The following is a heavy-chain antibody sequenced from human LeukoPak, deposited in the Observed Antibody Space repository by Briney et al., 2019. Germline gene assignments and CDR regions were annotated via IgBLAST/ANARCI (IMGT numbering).Heavy chain of an antibody. CDR3: ARDHGSSGWYETVDY. V-gene: IGHV3-30-3*01. D-gene: IGHD6-19*01. CDR2: ISYDGNNK. CDR1: GFTFSTFA. J-gene: IGHJ4*02. Sequence: GGSLRLSCAASGFTFSTFAMRWVRQAPGKGLEWVAVISYDGNNKYYADSVKGRFTISRDNSKNTLYLQMNSLRVEDTAVYYCARDHGSSGWYETVDYWGQGTLVTVSS.